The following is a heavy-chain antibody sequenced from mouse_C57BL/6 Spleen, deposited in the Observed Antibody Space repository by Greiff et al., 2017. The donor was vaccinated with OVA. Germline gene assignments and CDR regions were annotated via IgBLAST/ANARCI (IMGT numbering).Heavy chain of an antibody. CDR1: GFNIKDDY. Sequence: EVKLVESGAELVRPGASVKLSCTASGFNIKDDYMHWVKQRPEQGLEWIGWIDPENGDTEYASKFQGKATITADTSSNTAYLQLSSLTSEDTAVYYCTTGKSWYFDVWGTGTTVTVSS. CDR2: IDPENGDT. CDR3: TTGKSWYFDV. D-gene: IGHD4-1*01. J-gene: IGHJ1*03. V-gene: IGHV14-4*01.